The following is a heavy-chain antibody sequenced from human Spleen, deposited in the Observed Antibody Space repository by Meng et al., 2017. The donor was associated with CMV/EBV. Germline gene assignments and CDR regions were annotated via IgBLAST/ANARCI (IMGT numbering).Heavy chain of an antibody. J-gene: IGHJ4*02. CDR2: IIPIFGTA. CDR3: AREYPPEDWELKSYYFDY. CDR1: GGTFSSYA. D-gene: IGHD3-10*01. V-gene: IGHV1-69*05. Sequence: SVKVSCKASGGTFSSYAISWVRQAPGQGLEWMGGIIPIFGTANYAQKFQGRVTITTDESTSTAYMELSSLRSEDTAVYYCAREYPPEDWELKSYYFDYWGQGTLVTVSS.